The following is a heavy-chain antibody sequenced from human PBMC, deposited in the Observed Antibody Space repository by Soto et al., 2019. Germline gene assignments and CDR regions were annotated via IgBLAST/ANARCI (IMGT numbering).Heavy chain of an antibody. CDR3: ARGIFGYSSRKRAQDYGMDV. Sequence: VASVKVSCKASGYTFTGYYMHWVRQAPGQGLEWMGWINPNSGGTNYAQKFQGWVTMTRDTPISTAYMELSRLRSDDTAVYYCARGIFGYSSRKRAQDYGMDVWGQGTTVTVSS. J-gene: IGHJ6*02. CDR2: INPNSGGT. V-gene: IGHV1-2*04. CDR1: GYTFTGYY. D-gene: IGHD6-13*01.